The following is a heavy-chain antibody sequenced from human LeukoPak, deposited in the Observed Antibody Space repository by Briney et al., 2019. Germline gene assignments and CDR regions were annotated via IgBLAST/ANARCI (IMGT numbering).Heavy chain of an antibody. CDR1: RFTFDDYA. V-gene: IGHV3-43*02. J-gene: IGHJ4*02. CDR3: AKGRRSSSAGYYFDY. Sequence: RESLRLSCAASRFTFDDYAMHWVRQVPGKGLEWVSLISGDGSDTYYEDSVKGRFTISRDNSKNPLYLQMNTLRTEDTALYYCAKGRRSSSAGYYFDYWGQGALVSLST. D-gene: IGHD6-6*01. CDR2: ISGDGSDT.